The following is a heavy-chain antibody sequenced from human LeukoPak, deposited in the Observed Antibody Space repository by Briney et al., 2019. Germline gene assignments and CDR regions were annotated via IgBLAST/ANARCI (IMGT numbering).Heavy chain of an antibody. J-gene: IGHJ6*03. V-gene: IGHV4-61*02. CDR1: GGSISSGSYY. Sequence: SETLSLTXTVSGGSISSGSYYWSWIRQPAGKGLEWIGRIYTSGGTNYNPSLKSRVTISVDTSKNQFSLKLSSVTAADTAAYYCARVASDYYYYYMDVWGKGTTVTVSS. CDR3: ARVASDYYYYYMDV. CDR2: IYTSGGT.